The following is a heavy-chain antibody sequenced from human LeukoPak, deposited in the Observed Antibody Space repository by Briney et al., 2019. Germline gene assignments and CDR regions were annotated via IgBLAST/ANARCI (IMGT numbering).Heavy chain of an antibody. V-gene: IGHV1-69*13. D-gene: IGHD6-6*01. J-gene: IGHJ4*02. CDR3: ARVDSSSSHYDY. Sequence: ASVTVSCMASGGTLSRYPISWVRQAPGQGLEWMGGIIPIFGTANYAQKFQGRVTITAEESASTAYMGLSSLRSEDTAVYYCARVDSSSSHYDYWGQGTLVTVSS. CDR2: IIPIFGTA. CDR1: GGTLSRYP.